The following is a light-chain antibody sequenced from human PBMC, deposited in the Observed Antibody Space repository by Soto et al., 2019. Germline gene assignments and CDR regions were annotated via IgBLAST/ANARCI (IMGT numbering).Light chain of an antibody. V-gene: IGLV1-44*01. CDR2: SNN. CDR3: AAWDDSLNGRV. Sequence: VLTQPPSASGTPGQRVTISCSGSSSNIGSNTVNWYQQLPGTAPKLLIYSNNQRPSGVPDRFSGSKSGTSASLAISGLQSEDEADYYCAAWDDSLNGRVFGGGTKLTVL. J-gene: IGLJ3*02. CDR1: SSNIGSNT.